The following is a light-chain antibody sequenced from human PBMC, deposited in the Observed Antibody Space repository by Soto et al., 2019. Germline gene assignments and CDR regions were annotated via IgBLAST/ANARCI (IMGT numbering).Light chain of an antibody. V-gene: IGLV1-44*01. CDR2: SNN. CDR3: AAWDDSLNGRV. Sequence: VLTQPPSASGTPGQRVTISCSGSSSNIGSNTVNWYQQLPGTAPKLLIYSNNQRPSGVPDRFSGSKSGTSASLAISGLQSEDEADYYCAAWDDSLNGRVFGGGTKLTVL. J-gene: IGLJ3*02. CDR1: SSNIGSNT.